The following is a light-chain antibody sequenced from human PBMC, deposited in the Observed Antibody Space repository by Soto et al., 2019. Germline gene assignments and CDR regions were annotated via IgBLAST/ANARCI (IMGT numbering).Light chain of an antibody. Sequence: QSVLTQPPSLSGAPGQRVTISCTGSSSNIGAGYDVHWYQQLPGTAPKLLIYGNSNRPSGVPDRFSGSKSGTSASLAITGLQAEDEADYYCQSYDSSLSGRVFGTGTKLTVL. V-gene: IGLV1-40*01. CDR3: QSYDSSLSGRV. J-gene: IGLJ1*01. CDR1: SSNIGAGYD. CDR2: GNS.